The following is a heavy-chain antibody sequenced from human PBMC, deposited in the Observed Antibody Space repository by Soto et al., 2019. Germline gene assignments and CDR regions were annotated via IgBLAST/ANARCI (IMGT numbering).Heavy chain of an antibody. V-gene: IGHV5-51*01. CDR1: GYSFTSYW. Sequence: GESLKISCKGSGYSFTSYWIGWVRQMPGKGLEWMGIIYPGDSDTRYSPSFQGQVTISADKSISTAYLQWSSLKASDTAMYYCARISLGELSFEWFDPWGQGTLVTVSS. J-gene: IGHJ5*02. CDR2: IYPGDSDT. D-gene: IGHD3-16*02. CDR3: ARISLGELSFEWFDP.